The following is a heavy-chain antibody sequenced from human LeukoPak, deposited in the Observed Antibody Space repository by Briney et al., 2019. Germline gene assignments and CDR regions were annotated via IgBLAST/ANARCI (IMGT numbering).Heavy chain of an antibody. CDR2: IYPGDSDT. J-gene: IGHJ4*02. Sequence: GESLKISCNGSGYSFTSYWIGWVRHMPGKGLEWMGIIYPGDSDTRYSPSFQGQVSMSADKSISTAYLQWSSLKASDTAMYYCARISIGYCSSTSCPYFDYWGQGTLVTVSS. V-gene: IGHV5-51*01. D-gene: IGHD2-2*01. CDR1: GYSFTSYW. CDR3: ARISIGYCSSTSCPYFDY.